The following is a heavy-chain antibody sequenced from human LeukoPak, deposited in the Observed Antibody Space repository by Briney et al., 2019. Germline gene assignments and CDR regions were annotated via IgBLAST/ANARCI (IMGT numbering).Heavy chain of an antibody. CDR3: ARVTKQLVRYYYYCMDV. J-gene: IGHJ6*03. CDR1: GCSISSYY. Sequence: SETLSLTCTVSGCSISSYYWSWIRQPPGKGLEGIGYSYYSGSTDYNPSLQSRVTISVDTSKNQFSLKLSSVNAADTAVYFCARVTKQLVRYYYYCMDVWGTGTTVTVSS. D-gene: IGHD6-13*01. CDR2: SYYSGST. V-gene: IGHV4-59*01.